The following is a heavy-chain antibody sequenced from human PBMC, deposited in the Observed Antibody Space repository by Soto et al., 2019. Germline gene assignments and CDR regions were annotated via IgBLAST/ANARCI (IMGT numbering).Heavy chain of an antibody. J-gene: IGHJ4*02. D-gene: IGHD6-19*01. CDR3: ATSQSVTGNFDY. V-gene: IGHV5-51*01. CDR1: GYNFANYW. Sequence: EVQLVQSGAEVKMPGESLKISCKGSGYNFANYWIGWVRQMPGKGLEWMGIIYPGDSDTKYSPSFQGQVTMSADKSISTAYLQWSSLKASDTAMYYCATSQSVTGNFDYWGQGTLVTVSS. CDR2: IYPGDSDT.